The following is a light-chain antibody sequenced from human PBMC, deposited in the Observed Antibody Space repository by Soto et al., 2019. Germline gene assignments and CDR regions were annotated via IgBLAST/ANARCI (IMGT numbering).Light chain of an antibody. Sequence: EIVMTQSPATLAVSPGERATPSFRASQSVSSSLAWYHQKPGQAPRLLIYCASTMTTGIPSRFSGSGSGTEFTLTINSLQSEDFAVYYCQQYNNWPRTFGQGTKVDIK. V-gene: IGKV3-15*01. J-gene: IGKJ1*01. CDR2: CAS. CDR1: QSVSSS. CDR3: QQYNNWPRT.